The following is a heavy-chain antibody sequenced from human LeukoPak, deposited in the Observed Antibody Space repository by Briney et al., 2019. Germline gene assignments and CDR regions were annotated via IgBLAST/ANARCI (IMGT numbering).Heavy chain of an antibody. CDR2: IYHSGST. CDR3: ARDTPFGIAARPWEPPA. Sequence: SETLSLTCTVSGGSISSGGYYWSWIRQPPGKGLEWIGYIYHSGSTYYNPSLKSRVTISVDRSKNQFSLKLSSVTAADTAVYYCARDTPFGIAARPWEPPAWGQGTLVTVSS. J-gene: IGHJ5*02. CDR1: GGSISSGGYY. V-gene: IGHV4-30-2*01. D-gene: IGHD6-6*01.